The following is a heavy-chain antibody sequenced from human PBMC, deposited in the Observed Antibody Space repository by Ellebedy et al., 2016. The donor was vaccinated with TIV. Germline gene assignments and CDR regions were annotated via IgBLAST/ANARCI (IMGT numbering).Heavy chain of an antibody. D-gene: IGHD3-10*01. V-gene: IGHV4-39*07. CDR2: IYYTGST. CDR3: ARGGRITMIRGGAFDY. J-gene: IGHJ4*02. CDR1: GGSISSSSYY. Sequence: MPSETLSLTCTVSGGSISSSSYYWGWIRQPPGQGLEWIGSIYYTGSTYYKPPLKSRVSISVDTSKNQFSLKLTPVTAADTAVYYCARGGRITMIRGGAFDYWGQGTLVPVSS.